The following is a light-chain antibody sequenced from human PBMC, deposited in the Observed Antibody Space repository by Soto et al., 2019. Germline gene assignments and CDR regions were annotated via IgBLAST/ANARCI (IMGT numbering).Light chain of an antibody. Sequence: EIVLTQSPGTLSLSPGDRATLSCRASHSINTSFLAWLQQKPGPPPRLPIYAASTRATGIPDTFSASASETGFTLTINRLELEDSALYYCKQYASAPFSLGPETKVNI. J-gene: IGKJ3*01. CDR3: KQYASAPFS. V-gene: IGKV3-20*01. CDR2: AAS. CDR1: HSINTSF.